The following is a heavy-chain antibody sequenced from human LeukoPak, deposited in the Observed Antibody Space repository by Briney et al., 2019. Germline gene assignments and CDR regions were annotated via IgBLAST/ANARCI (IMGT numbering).Heavy chain of an antibody. CDR1: GFTFSSYW. V-gene: IGHV3-7*01. CDR3: ARDQVLAMIGVLQGAFDI. CDR2: IKQDGSEK. Sequence: GGSLRLSCAASGFTFSSYWMSWVRQAPGKGLEWVANIKQDGSEKYYADSVKGRFTISRDNAKKSLYLQMNSLRAEDTAVYYCARDQVLAMIGVLQGAFDIWGQGTMVTVSS. J-gene: IGHJ3*02. D-gene: IGHD3-22*01.